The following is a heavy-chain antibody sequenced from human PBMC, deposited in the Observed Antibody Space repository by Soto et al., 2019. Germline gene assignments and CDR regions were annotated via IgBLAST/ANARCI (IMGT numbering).Heavy chain of an antibody. V-gene: IGHV3-74*01. D-gene: IGHD2-21*02. J-gene: IGHJ4*02. CDR2: VNSDESTT. CDR3: VCFECGRTAVVTAMEANGY. Sequence: GGSLRLSCAASGFTFSSYWMHWVRQGPGKGLVWVSRVNSDESTTSYADSVKGRFTISRDNAKNTLYLQMSSLRVEDTALYYCVCFECGRTAVVTAMEANGYWSQGTLVTVSS. CDR1: GFTFSSYW.